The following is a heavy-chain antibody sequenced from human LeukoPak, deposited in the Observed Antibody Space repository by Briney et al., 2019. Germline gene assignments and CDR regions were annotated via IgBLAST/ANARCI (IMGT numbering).Heavy chain of an antibody. V-gene: IGHV4-39*01. CDR2: IYYSGST. D-gene: IGHD2-2*02. CDR3: ARHPGGLYFDY. Sequence: TSETLSLTCTVSGGSISSSSYYWGWIRQPPGKGLEWIGSIYYSGSTYYNPSLKSRVTISVDTSKNQFSLKLSSVTAADTAVYYCARHPGGLYFDYWGQGTLVTVSS. CDR1: GGSISSSSYY. J-gene: IGHJ4*02.